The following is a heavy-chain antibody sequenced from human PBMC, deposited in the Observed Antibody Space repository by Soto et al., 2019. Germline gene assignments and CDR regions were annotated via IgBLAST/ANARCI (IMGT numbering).Heavy chain of an antibody. CDR3: ARNWYPDAATWFDP. CDR2: IYYSGST. V-gene: IGHV4-59*01. CDR1: GGSISSDY. J-gene: IGHJ5*02. Sequence: QVQLQESGPGLVKPSETLSLTCTVSGGSISSDYWSWIRLPPGKGMEWIGSIYYSGSTNYNPSLKSRVTISVDTSKNQFSLKLSSVTAADTAVYYCARNWYPDAATWFDPWGQGTLVTVSS. D-gene: IGHD6-13*01.